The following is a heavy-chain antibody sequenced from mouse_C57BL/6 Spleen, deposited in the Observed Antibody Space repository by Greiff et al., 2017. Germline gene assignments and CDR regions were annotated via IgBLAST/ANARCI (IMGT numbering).Heavy chain of an antibody. D-gene: IGHD1-1*01. CDR2: IHPNSGST. J-gene: IGHJ3*01. CDR1: GYTFTNYW. Sequence: QVQLQQPGPELVKPGASVKLSCKASGYTFTNYWMHWVKQRPGHGLEWIGMIHPNSGSTNYNEKFKGKATLTVDKSSSTAYMQLSSLTSEYSAVYDCASSYYGRSRWFAYWGKGTLVTVSA. CDR3: ASSYYGRSRWFAY. V-gene: IGHV1-64*01.